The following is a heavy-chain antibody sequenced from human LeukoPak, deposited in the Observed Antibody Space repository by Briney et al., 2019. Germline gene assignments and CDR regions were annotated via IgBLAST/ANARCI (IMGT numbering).Heavy chain of an antibody. CDR1: GFTFSSYS. CDR3: ARATYMTSLLYFDY. V-gene: IGHV3-53*01. CDR2: IYSGGST. Sequence: PGGSLRLSCAASGFTFSSYSMNWVRQAPGKGLEWVSVIYSGGSTYYADSVKGRFTISRDNSKNTLYLQMNSLRAEDTAVYYCARATYMTSLLYFDYWGQGTLVTVSS. D-gene: IGHD2-15*01. J-gene: IGHJ4*02.